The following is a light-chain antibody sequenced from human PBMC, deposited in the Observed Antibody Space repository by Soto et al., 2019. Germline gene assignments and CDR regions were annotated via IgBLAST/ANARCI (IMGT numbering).Light chain of an antibody. J-gene: IGKJ4*01. CDR3: QQYGSSLLT. Sequence: EIVLTQSPGTLSFSPGERATLSCRASQSVSSSYLAWYQQKPGQAPRLLIYGASSRATGIPDRFSGSGSGTDFTLTISRLEPEDFAVYYCQQYGSSLLTFGGGIKVDI. CDR2: GAS. CDR1: QSVSSSY. V-gene: IGKV3-20*01.